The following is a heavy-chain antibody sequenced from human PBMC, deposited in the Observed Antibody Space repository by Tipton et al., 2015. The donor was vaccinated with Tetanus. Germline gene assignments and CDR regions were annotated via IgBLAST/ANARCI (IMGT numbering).Heavy chain of an antibody. J-gene: IGHJ3*01. CDR2: IYYSGST. CDR3: ARRSYCSSSRCFDAFDL. D-gene: IGHD2-2*01. V-gene: IGHV4-59*01. CDR1: GGSISSYY. Sequence: NPSLTCTVSGGSISSYYWSWIRQPPGKGLEWIGYIYYSGSTNYNPSLKSRVTISVDTSKNQFSLKLSSVTAADTAVYYCARRSYCSSSRCFDAFDLWGQGTMVTVSS.